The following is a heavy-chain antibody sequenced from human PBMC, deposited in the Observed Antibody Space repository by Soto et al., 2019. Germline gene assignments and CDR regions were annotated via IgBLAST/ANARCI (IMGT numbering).Heavy chain of an antibody. CDR2: IYYSGST. CDR1: GGSISSYY. CDR3: ARLGSGSYSDYFDY. V-gene: IGHV4-59*08. J-gene: IGHJ4*02. Sequence: SETLSLTCTVSGGSISSYYWSWIRQPPGKGLEWIGYIYYSGSTNYNPSLKSRVTISVDTSKNQFSLKLSSVTAADTAVYYCARLGSGSYSDYFDYWGQGTLVTVSS. D-gene: IGHD3-10*01.